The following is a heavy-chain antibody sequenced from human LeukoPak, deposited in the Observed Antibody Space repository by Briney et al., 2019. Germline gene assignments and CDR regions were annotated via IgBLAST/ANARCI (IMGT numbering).Heavy chain of an antibody. CDR1: GGTFSSYA. J-gene: IGHJ4*02. Sequence: ASVKVSCKASGGTFSSYAISWVRQAPGQGLEWMGGIIPIFGAANYAQKFQGRVTITADESTSTAYMELSSLRSEDTAVYYCARDLTAAAGPFDCWGQGTLVTVSS. CDR2: IIPIFGAA. D-gene: IGHD6-13*01. V-gene: IGHV1-69*01. CDR3: ARDLTAAAGPFDC.